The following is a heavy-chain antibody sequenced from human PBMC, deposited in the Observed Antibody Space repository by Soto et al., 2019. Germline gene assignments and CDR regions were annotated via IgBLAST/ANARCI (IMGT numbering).Heavy chain of an antibody. CDR1: GYSFTSYW. V-gene: IGHV5-51*01. Sequence: GESLTSPSTSSGYSFTSYWIGWVRQMPGKGLEWMGIIYPGDSDTRYSPSFQGQVTISADKSISTAYLQWSSLKASDTAMYYCARSAIVVERGGAFDIWGQGTMVTVSS. J-gene: IGHJ3*02. D-gene: IGHD3-22*01. CDR2: IYPGDSDT. CDR3: ARSAIVVERGGAFDI.